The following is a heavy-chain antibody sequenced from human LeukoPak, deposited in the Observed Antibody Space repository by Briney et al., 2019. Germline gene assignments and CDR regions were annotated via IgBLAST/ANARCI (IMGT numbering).Heavy chain of an antibody. CDR1: GGSISSYY. V-gene: IGHV4-4*07. CDR2: IYTSGST. J-gene: IGHJ5*02. CDR3: ARAGPNNGDSVDL. D-gene: IGHD4-17*01. Sequence: PSETLSLTCTVSGGSISSYYWSWIRQPAGKGLEWIGRIYTSGSTNYNPSLKSRVTISVDTSKNQFPLKASSVAAADTAVYYCARAGPNNGDSVDLWGQGTLVTASS.